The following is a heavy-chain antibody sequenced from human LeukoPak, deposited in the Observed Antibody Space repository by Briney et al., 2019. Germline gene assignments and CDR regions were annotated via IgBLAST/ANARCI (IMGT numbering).Heavy chain of an antibody. J-gene: IGHJ6*02. D-gene: IGHD5-12*01. CDR1: VASTSSFY. Sequence: SGTPSLTCTVSVASTSSFYWSWLRPPPGKGLGWSGYIYYSGGTDYTPSPTSRVTLSVDTSKNRFAPKFSSVTAADTAVYFCARDRSGYGALSYSGMDVWGQGTTVTVSS. CDR2: IYYSGGT. V-gene: IGHV4-59*01. CDR3: ARDRSGYGALSYSGMDV.